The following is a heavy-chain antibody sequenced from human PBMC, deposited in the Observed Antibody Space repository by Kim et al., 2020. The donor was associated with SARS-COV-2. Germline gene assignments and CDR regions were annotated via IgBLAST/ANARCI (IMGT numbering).Heavy chain of an antibody. CDR3: SRVQRVTIIRAPGKGFWFGP. Sequence: SETLSLTCAVYGGSFSGYYWSWIRQPPGKGLEWSGDINQSGSTNYNQPPKSRVTISVDTSKNQFSLKLRTVTAADTAVFYCSRVQRVTIIRAPGKGFWFGPWRQGAMLTLSS. D-gene: IGHD3-10*01. J-gene: IGHJ5*02. CDR2: INQSGST. CDR1: GGSFSGYY. V-gene: IGHV4-34*01.